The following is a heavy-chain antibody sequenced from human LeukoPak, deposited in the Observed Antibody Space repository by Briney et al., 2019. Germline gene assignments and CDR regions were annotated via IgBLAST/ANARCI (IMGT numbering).Heavy chain of an antibody. Sequence: GASVKVFCKASGGTFSSYAISWVRQAPGQGLEWMGGIIPIFGTANYAQKFQGRVTITTDESTSTAYMELSSLRSEDTAVYYCAREDYYYYYMDVWGKGTTVTVSS. J-gene: IGHJ6*03. V-gene: IGHV1-69*05. CDR2: IIPIFGTA. CDR3: AREDYYYYYMDV. CDR1: GGTFSSYA.